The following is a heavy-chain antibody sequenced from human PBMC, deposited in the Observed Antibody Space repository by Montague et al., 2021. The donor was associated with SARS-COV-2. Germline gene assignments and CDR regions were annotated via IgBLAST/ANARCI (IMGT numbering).Heavy chain of an antibody. CDR2: IYYSGST. CDR1: GGSVSSGSYY. D-gene: IGHD3-3*01. V-gene: IGHV4-61*01. J-gene: IGHJ6*02. CDR3: ARDPWHITIFGVVTRYGMDV. Sequence: SETLSLTCTVSGGSVSSGSYYWSWIRQPPGKGLEWIGYIYYSGSTNYXPSLKSRVTISVDTSQNQFSLKLSSVTAADTAVYYCARDPWHITIFGVVTRYGMDVWGQGTTVTVSS.